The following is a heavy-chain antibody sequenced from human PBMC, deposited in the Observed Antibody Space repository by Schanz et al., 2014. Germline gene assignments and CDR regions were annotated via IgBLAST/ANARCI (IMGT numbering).Heavy chain of an antibody. CDR1: GYTFTGYY. D-gene: IGHD6-13*01. CDR2: INPSGGST. Sequence: VQLEQSGAEVKKPGSSVKVSCKASGYTFTGYYMHWVRQAPGQGLEWMGMINPSGGSTTYAQKFQGRVTMTRDTSTSTVYMELSSLRSEDTAVYYCARDAVDAAAGGNYWGQGTLVTVSS. J-gene: IGHJ4*02. V-gene: IGHV1-46*03. CDR3: ARDAVDAAAGGNY.